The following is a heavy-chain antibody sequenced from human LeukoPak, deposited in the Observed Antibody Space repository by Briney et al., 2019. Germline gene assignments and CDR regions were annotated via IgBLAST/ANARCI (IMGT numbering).Heavy chain of an antibody. CDR3: ARVRYCGGDCQDAFDI. Sequence: SETLSLTCSVSGGXISSYYCSWIRQPPGKGLEWLGYIYYSGSTNYNPSLKSRVTISVDTSMNQFSLKLSSVTAADTAVYYCARVRYCGGDCQDAFDIWGQGTMVTVSS. V-gene: IGHV4-59*01. CDR1: GGXISSYY. J-gene: IGHJ3*02. CDR2: IYYSGST. D-gene: IGHD2-21*02.